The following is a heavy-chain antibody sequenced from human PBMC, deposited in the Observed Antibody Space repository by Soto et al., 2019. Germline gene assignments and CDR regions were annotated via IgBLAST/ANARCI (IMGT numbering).Heavy chain of an antibody. Sequence: SETLSLTCTVSGGSISSGGYYWNWIRQHPGKGLEWIGYIYYSGSTYYNPSLKSRFTISVDTSKNKFPLSLTSVTAADTALYYCARGRRGYSYGSDWFDPWGPGTPVTVSS. V-gene: IGHV4-31*03. J-gene: IGHJ5*02. CDR3: ARGRRGYSYGSDWFDP. D-gene: IGHD5-18*01. CDR1: GGSISSGGYY. CDR2: IYYSGST.